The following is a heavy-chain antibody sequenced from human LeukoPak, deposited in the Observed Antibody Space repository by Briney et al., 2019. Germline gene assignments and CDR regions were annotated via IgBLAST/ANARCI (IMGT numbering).Heavy chain of an antibody. J-gene: IGHJ4*02. V-gene: IGHV1-2*02. D-gene: IGHD2-2*01. CDR1: GYTFTGYY. CDR3: ARGVMGYQLPNFDY. CDR2: INPNSGGT. Sequence: ASVKVSCKASGYTFTGYYMHWVRQAPGQGLEWMGWINPNSGGTNYAQKFQGRVTMTRDTSISTAYMELSRLRSDDTAVYYCARGVMGYQLPNFDYRGQGTLVTVSS.